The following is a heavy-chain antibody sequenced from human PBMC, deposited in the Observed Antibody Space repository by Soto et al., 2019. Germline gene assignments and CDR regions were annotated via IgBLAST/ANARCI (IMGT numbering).Heavy chain of an antibody. V-gene: IGHV4-59*01. CDR3: AKXPKGYCSFTSCYSWFDP. CDR1: GGSISSYY. J-gene: IGHJ5*02. D-gene: IGHD2-2*01. CDR2: ISDTGST. Sequence: SETLSLTCTVSGGSISSYYWSWIRQPPGKGLEWIGYISDTGSTNYNPSLKSRVTISVDTSKNQFSLKLSSVAAADTAVYYCAKXPKGYCSFTSCYSWFDPWGQGTLVTVSS.